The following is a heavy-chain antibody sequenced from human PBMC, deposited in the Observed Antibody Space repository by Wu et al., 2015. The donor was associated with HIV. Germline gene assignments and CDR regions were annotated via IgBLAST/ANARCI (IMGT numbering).Heavy chain of an antibody. CDR1: GYTFTGYY. D-gene: IGHD5-24*01. Sequence: QVQLVQSGAEVKKPGSSVRVSCKASGYTFTGYYIHWVRQAPGQGLEWMGWINPNSGGTNYAQKFQGRVTMTRDTSISTGYMELSRLRSDDTAVYYCARDVEMATIYSYYYAMDVWGQGTTVTVSS. J-gene: IGHJ6*02. V-gene: IGHV1-2*02. CDR2: INPNSGGT. CDR3: ARDVEMATIYSYYYAMDV.